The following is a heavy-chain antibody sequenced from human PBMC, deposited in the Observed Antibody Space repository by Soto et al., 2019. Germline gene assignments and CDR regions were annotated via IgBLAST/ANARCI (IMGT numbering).Heavy chain of an antibody. D-gene: IGHD2-2*01. V-gene: IGHV3-23*01. CDR2: ISGSGGST. CDR3: AKDSGIVVVPGPFDY. Sequence: EVQLLESGGGLVQPGGSLRLSCAASGFTFSSYAMSWVRQAPGKGLEWVSAISGSGGSTYYADSVKGRFTISRDNSKNTLYLQMNSQRAEDTAVYYCAKDSGIVVVPGPFDYWGQGTLVTVSS. CDR1: GFTFSSYA. J-gene: IGHJ4*02.